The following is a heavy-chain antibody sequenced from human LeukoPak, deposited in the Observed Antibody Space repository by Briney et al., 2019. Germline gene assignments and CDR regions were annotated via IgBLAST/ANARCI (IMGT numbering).Heavy chain of an antibody. V-gene: IGHV3-21*01. CDR1: GFTFSSYS. J-gene: IGHJ4*02. D-gene: IGHD3-9*01. CDR2: ISSSSSYI. CDR3: ARETDILTVCFDY. Sequence: GGSLRPSCAASGFTFSSYSMNWVRQAPGKGLEWVSSISSSSSYIYYADSVKGRFTISRDNAKNSLYLQMNSLRAEDTAVYYCARETDILTVCFDYWGQGTLVTVSS.